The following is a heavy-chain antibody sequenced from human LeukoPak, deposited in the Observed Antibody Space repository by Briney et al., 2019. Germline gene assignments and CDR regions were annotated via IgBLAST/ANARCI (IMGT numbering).Heavy chain of an antibody. J-gene: IGHJ4*02. D-gene: IGHD3-9*01. Sequence: AASVKVSCKASGYTFTSYAMNWVRQAPGQGLEWMGWINTNTGNPTYAQGFTGRFVFSLDTSVSTAYLQISSLKAEDTAVYYCARGEIQPLRYFDWLLDEIDYWGQGTLVTVSS. CDR2: INTNTGNP. CDR1: GYTFTSYA. CDR3: ARGEIQPLRYFDWLLDEIDY. V-gene: IGHV7-4-1*02.